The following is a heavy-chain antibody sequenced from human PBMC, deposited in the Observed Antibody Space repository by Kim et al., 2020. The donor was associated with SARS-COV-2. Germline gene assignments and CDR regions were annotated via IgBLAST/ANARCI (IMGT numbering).Heavy chain of an antibody. V-gene: IGHV3-43*02. CDR3: SKASGWLPRY. D-gene: IGHD6-19*01. CDR2: GSGDGGTT. CDR1: GFTFADSF. J-gene: IGHJ4*02. Sequence: GGSLRLSCAASGFTFADSFMHWVRQAPGKGREWVALGSGDGGTTYYADSVKGRFTISRDNSKDSLYLQMNSLRTDDTAFYYCSKASGWLPRYWGQVTLVTVSS.